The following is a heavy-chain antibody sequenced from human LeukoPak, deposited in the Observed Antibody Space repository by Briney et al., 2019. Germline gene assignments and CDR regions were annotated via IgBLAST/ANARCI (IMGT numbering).Heavy chain of an antibody. CDR3: ARGRQEVSMIVVVMTAVSYYLDV. J-gene: IGHJ6*03. V-gene: IGHV4-34*01. D-gene: IGHD3-22*01. CDR1: GGSFSGYY. Sequence: SETLSLTCAVYGGSFSGYYWTWIRQAPGKGLEWIGEINPRGRFSYNPSLKSRLTISVEDSKNQIVLIQRTLTAADMAVYYCARGRQEVSMIVVVMTAVSYYLDVWGKGTTVTVS. CDR2: INPRGRF.